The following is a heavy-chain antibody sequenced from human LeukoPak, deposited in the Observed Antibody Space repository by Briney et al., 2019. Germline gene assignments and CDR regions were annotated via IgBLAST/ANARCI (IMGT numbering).Heavy chain of an antibody. V-gene: IGHV3-7*01. CDR2: IKQDGSAE. J-gene: IGHJ4*02. CDR1: GFTISNYW. Sequence: PGGSLRLSCAVSGFTISNYWMSWVRQAPGKGLEWVATIKQDGSAEFYVDSVKGRFTISRDSAKNSLHLQMNSLRDDDTAVYYCARDLFDYWGQGTLVTVSS. CDR3: ARDLFDY.